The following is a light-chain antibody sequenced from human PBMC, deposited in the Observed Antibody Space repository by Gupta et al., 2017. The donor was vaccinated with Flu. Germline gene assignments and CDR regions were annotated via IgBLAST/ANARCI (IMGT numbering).Light chain of an antibody. J-gene: IGLJ3*02. CDR1: SANIGDKY. CDR3: GTWDSSLNAAV. CDR2: EDN. V-gene: IGLV1-51*02. Sequence: QSVLTQPPSVSAAPGQKVTISCSGSSANIGDKYLSWYKKVPGTAPKLLIYEDNKRPSGIPDRFSGSKSGTSATLGITGLQTGDEADYYCGTWDSSLNAAVFGGGTKLTVL.